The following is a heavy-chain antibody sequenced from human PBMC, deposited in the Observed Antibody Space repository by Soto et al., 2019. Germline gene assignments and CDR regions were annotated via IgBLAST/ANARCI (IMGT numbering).Heavy chain of an antibody. V-gene: IGHV3-33*01. J-gene: IGHJ4*02. Sequence: LRLSCAASGFTFSSYGMHWVRQAPGKGLEWVAVIWYDGSNKYYADSVKGRFTISRDNSKNTLYLQMNSLRAEDTAVYYCARGGQGLNYFDYWGQGTLVTVSS. CDR1: GFTFSSYG. D-gene: IGHD3-16*01. CDR3: ARGGQGLNYFDY. CDR2: IWYDGSNK.